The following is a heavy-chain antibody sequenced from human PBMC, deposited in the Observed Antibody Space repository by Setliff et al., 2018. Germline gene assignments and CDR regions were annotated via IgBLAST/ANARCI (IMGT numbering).Heavy chain of an antibody. Sequence: GESLKISCAASGITFSTYSMNWVRQAPGKGLEWVSYISSRSDIIYYADSVKGRFTISRDNAKNSLYLQVNSLRAEDTAVYYCATNPRKGRSGGYYHDDPYYYYMDVWGKGTTVTVSS. CDR3: ATNPRKGRSGGYYHDDPYYYYMDV. J-gene: IGHJ6*03. CDR1: GITFSTYS. V-gene: IGHV3-48*01. D-gene: IGHD3-22*01. CDR2: ISSRSDII.